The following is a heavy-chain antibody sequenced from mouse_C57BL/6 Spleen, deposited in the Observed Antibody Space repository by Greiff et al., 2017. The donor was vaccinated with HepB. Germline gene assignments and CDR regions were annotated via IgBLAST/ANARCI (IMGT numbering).Heavy chain of an antibody. CDR2: INPSNGGT. CDR1: GYTFTSYW. D-gene: IGHD1-1*01. J-gene: IGHJ1*03. CDR3: ARDKGHYYGSSPYWYFDV. Sequence: VQLQQPGTELVKPGASVKLSCKASGYTFTSYWMHWVKQRPGQGLEWIGNINPSNGGTNYNEKFKSKATLTVDKSSSTAYMQLSSLTSEDSAVYYCARDKGHYYGSSPYWYFDVWGTGTTVTVSS. V-gene: IGHV1-53*01.